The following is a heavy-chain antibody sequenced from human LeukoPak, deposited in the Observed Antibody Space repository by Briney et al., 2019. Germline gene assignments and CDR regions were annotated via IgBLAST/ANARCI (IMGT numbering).Heavy chain of an antibody. CDR2: INPSGGST. Sequence: ASVKVSCKASGYVFTSFYIHWVGQAPGQGLEWMGVINPSGGSTTYAQKFQGRVTMTRDTSTSTVYMELSSLRSEDTAVYYCARTNLYYFEYWGQGTLVTVSS. J-gene: IGHJ4*02. CDR1: GYVFTSFY. CDR3: ARTNLYYFEY. V-gene: IGHV1-46*01.